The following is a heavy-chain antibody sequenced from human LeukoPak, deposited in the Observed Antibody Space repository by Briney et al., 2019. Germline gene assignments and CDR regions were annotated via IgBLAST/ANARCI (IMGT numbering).Heavy chain of an antibody. CDR1: GGTFSSYT. J-gene: IGHJ6*03. D-gene: IGHD3-3*01. V-gene: IGHV1-69*02. CDR2: IIPILGIA. Sequence: SVKVSCKASGGTFSSYTISWVRQAPGQGLEWMGRIIPILGIANYAQKFQGRVTITADKSTSTAYMELSSLRSEDTAVYYCERGNTIFGVVSRLNYMDVWGKGTTVTVSS. CDR3: ERGNTIFGVVSRLNYMDV.